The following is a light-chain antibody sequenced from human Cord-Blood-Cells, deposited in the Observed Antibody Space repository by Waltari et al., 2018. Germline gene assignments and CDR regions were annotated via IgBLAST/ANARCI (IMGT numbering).Light chain of an antibody. CDR1: ESVRISY. CDR2: VAP. J-gene: IGKJ2*01. Sequence: EIVLTQSPGTLTLSPGERASHSCSARESVRISYLAWYQQKPGQAPSLLIYVAPSSAPGSPDRFSGSGSCTKFSLTISRLEPDDFSVYYYQQYGSSPLYTFGQGTKLEIK. CDR3: QQYGSSPLYT. V-gene: IGKV3-20*01.